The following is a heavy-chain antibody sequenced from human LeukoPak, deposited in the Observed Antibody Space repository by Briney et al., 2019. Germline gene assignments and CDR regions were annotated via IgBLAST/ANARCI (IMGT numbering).Heavy chain of an antibody. D-gene: IGHD1-26*01. J-gene: IGHJ4*02. CDR1: GGSFSGSY. V-gene: IGHV4-34*01. CDR2: INHSGTT. Sequence: PSETLSLTCAVYGGSFSGSYWSWIRQPPGKGLGWIGEINHSGTTNYNPSLKSRVTISVDTSKNQFSLKLSSVTAADTAVYYCARRGATYYFDYWGQGTLVTVSS. CDR3: ARRGATYYFDY.